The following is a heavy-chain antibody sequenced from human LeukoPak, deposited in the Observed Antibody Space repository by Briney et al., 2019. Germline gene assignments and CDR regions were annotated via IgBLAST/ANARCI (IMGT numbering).Heavy chain of an antibody. D-gene: IGHD4-17*01. CDR2: INPNSGGT. CDR1: GYTFTGDY. J-gene: IGHJ2*01. V-gene: IGHV1-2*02. CDR3: ALTTVTTFNWYFDL. Sequence: ASVKVSCKASGYTFTGDYMHWVRQAPGQGLEWMGWINPNSGGTNYAQKFQGMVTMTRDTSISTAYMELRSLRSDDTAVYYCALTTVTTFNWYFDLWGRGTLVTVSS.